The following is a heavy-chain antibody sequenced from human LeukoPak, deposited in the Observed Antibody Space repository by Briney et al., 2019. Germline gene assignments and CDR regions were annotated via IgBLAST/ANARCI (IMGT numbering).Heavy chain of an antibody. CDR2: IYHSGST. J-gene: IGHJ4*02. D-gene: IGHD3-10*01. CDR1: GGSISSGGYY. V-gene: IGHV4-30-2*01. Sequence: SETLSLTCTVSGGSISSGGYYWSWIRQPPGKGLEWIGYIYHSGSTYYNPSLKSRVTISVDRSKNQFSLKLSSVTAADTAVYYYARDLSPGVPTRGYFDYWGQGTLVTVSS. CDR3: ARDLSPGVPTRGYFDY.